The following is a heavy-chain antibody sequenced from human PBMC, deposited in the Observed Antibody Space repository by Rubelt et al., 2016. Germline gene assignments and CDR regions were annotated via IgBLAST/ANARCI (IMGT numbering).Heavy chain of an antibody. V-gene: IGHV4-59*08. Sequence: QVQLQESGPGLVKPSETLSLTCTVSGGSISSYYWSWIRQPPGKGLEWIGYIYYSGSTYYNPSLKIRVTISVDTSKNQFSLKLSSGTAADTAVYYCARHSSSGVAPWGQGTLVTVSS. D-gene: IGHD1-26*01. CDR2: IYYSGST. CDR1: GGSISSYY. CDR3: ARHSSSGVAP. J-gene: IGHJ5*02.